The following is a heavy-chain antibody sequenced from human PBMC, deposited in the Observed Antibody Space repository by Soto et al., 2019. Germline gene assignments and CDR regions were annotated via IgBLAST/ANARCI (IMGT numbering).Heavy chain of an antibody. Sequence: QVQLVQSGAEVKKPGASVKVSCKASGYTFTSYGINWVRQAPGQGLEWMGWISANNGNTHYAQKVQGRVTMTTDTPTSTAYMELRSLRSDDTAVYYCARVQSGYDFAYWGQGTLVTVSS. J-gene: IGHJ4*02. CDR2: ISANNGNT. CDR1: GYTFTSYG. V-gene: IGHV1-18*01. D-gene: IGHD5-12*01. CDR3: ARVQSGYDFAY.